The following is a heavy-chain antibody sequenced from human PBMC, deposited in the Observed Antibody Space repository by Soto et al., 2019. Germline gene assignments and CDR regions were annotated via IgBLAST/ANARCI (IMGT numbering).Heavy chain of an antibody. V-gene: IGHV3-30*18. J-gene: IGHJ6*02. CDR3: AKPNGYDYSNYHYYYGMDV. CDR1: GFTFSSYG. Sequence: GGSLRLSCAASGFTFSSYGMHWVRQAPGKGLEWVAVISYDGSNKYYADSVKGRFTISRDNSKNTLYLQMNSLRAEDTAVYYCAKPNGYDYSNYHYYYGMDVWGQGTTVTVSS. CDR2: ISYDGSNK. D-gene: IGHD4-4*01.